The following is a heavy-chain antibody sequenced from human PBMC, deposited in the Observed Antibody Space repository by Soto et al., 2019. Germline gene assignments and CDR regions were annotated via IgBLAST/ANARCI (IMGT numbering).Heavy chain of an antibody. V-gene: IGHV4-30-2*06. CDR1: VGSVSSGGHS. D-gene: IGHD2-2*01. CDR3: ARGDTSLRQLSHNY. CDR2: IYQSEYA. J-gene: IGHJ4*02. Sequence: SETLSLTCVFSVGSVSSGGHSCSWIRQSPWKGLEWVGSIYQSEYAYYSPSLRSRVAISVDRSNNQVSLRMTSMTAADTAIYYCARGDTSLRQLSHNYLGQGTLVIVS.